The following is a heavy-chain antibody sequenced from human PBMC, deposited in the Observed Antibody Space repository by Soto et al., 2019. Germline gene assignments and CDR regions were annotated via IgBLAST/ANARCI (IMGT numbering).Heavy chain of an antibody. V-gene: IGHV3-23*01. D-gene: IGHD3-16*02. J-gene: IGHJ4*02. CDR2: ISGSGGST. CDR3: AKARYRDYVWGSYRTQSPNYFDY. Sequence: GSLRLSCAASGXTFSSYSMSWVRQAPGKGLELVSAISGSGGSTYYADSVKGLFTISRDNSKNTMYLQMNGLRAEDTAVYYCAKARYRDYVWGSYRTQSPNYFDYWGQGTLATVS. CDR1: GXTFSSYS.